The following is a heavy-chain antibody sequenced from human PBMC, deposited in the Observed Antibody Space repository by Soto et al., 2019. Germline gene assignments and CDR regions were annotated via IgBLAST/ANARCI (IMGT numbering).Heavy chain of an antibody. Sequence: AASVKVSCKASGGTFSSYAISWVRQAPGQGLEWMGGIIPIFGTANYAQKFQGRVTITADESTSTAYMELSSLRSEDTAVYYCARGWLQFSFDYWGQGTLVTVSS. CDR2: IIPIFGTA. CDR1: GGTFSSYA. V-gene: IGHV1-69*13. CDR3: ARGWLQFSFDY. D-gene: IGHD5-12*01. J-gene: IGHJ4*02.